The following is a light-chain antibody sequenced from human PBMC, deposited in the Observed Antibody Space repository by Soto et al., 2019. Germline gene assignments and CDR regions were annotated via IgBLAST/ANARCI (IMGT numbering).Light chain of an antibody. V-gene: IGKV1-33*01. Sequence: DIQMTQSPSSLTASVGDRVTITCQASQDISNYLNWYQQKPGKAPKLLIFDASNLETGVPSRFSGSGSGTDFTFTISSLQPEDIATYYCQQYDNLVFSFGAGTKV. CDR1: QDISNY. J-gene: IGKJ3*01. CDR3: QQYDNLVFS. CDR2: DAS.